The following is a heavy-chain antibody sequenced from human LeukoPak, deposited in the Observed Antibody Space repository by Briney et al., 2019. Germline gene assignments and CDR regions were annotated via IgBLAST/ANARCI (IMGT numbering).Heavy chain of an antibody. J-gene: IGHJ4*02. Sequence: PGGSLRLSCAASGFTFSGYAMSWVRLAPGKGLEWVSAITAGGDSTYYADSVKGRFTISRDNLKNMVFLQMNSLRAEDTAIYYCAKSHASTWNVYDCWGQGTLVTVSS. CDR1: GFTFSGYA. CDR3: AKSHASTWNVYDC. V-gene: IGHV3-23*01. D-gene: IGHD1-1*01. CDR2: ITAGGDST.